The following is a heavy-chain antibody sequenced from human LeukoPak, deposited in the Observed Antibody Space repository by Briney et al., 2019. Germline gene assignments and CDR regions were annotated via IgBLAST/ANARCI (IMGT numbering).Heavy chain of an antibody. J-gene: IGHJ5*02. D-gene: IGHD2-15*01. CDR2: ISSSSSYI. CDR1: GFTFSSYS. CDR3: ARLYRVAATFDP. Sequence: GGSLRLSCAASGFTFSSYSMNWVRQAPGKGLEWVSSISSSSSYIYYADSVKGRFTISRDNAKNSLYQQMNSLRAEDTAVYYCARLYRVAATFDPWGQGTLVTVSS. V-gene: IGHV3-21*01.